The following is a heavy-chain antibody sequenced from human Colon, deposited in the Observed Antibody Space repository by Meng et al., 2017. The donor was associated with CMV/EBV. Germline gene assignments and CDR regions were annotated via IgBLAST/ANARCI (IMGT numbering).Heavy chain of an antibody. CDR2: IHINGGDE. CDR1: GFTFSAST. J-gene: IGHJ4*02. CDR3: ADDFWMERGY. V-gene: IGHV3-30*02. Sequence: GESLKISCAASGFTFSASTMHWVRQTPGKVLEWVSFIHINGGDEQYADAVRGRFTISRDNSKNTLYLQMSSLRADDTAVYYCADDFWMERGYWGQGTLVTVSS. D-gene: IGHD3-3*01.